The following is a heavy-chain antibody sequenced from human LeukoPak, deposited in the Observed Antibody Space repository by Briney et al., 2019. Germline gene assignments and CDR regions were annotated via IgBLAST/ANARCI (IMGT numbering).Heavy chain of an antibody. CDR3: ARDGDCSGGSCYSFDY. Sequence: SVKVSCKASGGTFSSYAISWVRQAPGQGLEWMGGIIPIFGTANYAQKFQGRVTITADESTSTAYMELSSLRSEDTAVHYCARDGDCSGGSCYSFDYWGQGTLVTVSS. D-gene: IGHD2-15*01. CDR1: GGTFSSYA. CDR2: IIPIFGTA. J-gene: IGHJ4*02. V-gene: IGHV1-69*13.